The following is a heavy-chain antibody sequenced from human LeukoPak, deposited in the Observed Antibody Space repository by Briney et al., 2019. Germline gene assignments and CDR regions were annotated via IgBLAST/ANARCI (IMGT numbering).Heavy chain of an antibody. CDR1: GGSISSYY. CDR3: ARLSFGDVDY. CDR2: IYTSGST. D-gene: IGHD3-3*01. V-gene: IGHV4-4*08. Sequence: PSETLSLTCTVSGGSISSYYWNWIRQPPGKGLEWIGYIYTSGSTNYNPSLKSRVTISVDTSKNQFSLKLSSVTAADTAVYYCARLSFGDVDYWGQGTLVTVSS. J-gene: IGHJ4*02.